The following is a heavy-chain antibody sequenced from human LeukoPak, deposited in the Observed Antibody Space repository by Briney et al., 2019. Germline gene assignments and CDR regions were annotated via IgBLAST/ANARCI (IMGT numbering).Heavy chain of an antibody. J-gene: IGHJ4*02. CDR2: ISAYNGNT. D-gene: IGHD1-26*01. V-gene: IGHV1-18*01. CDR1: GYTFTSYG. Sequence: ASVKVSYKASGYTFTSYGISWVRQAPGQGLEWMGWISAYNGNTNYAQKLQGRVTMTTDTSTSTAYMELRSLRSDDTAVYYCARDLTSGSYSGYWGQGTLVTVSS. CDR3: ARDLTSGSYSGY.